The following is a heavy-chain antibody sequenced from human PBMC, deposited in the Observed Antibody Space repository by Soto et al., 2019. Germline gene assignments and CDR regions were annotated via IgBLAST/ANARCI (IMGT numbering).Heavy chain of an antibody. CDR3: ARLNLMTAFYHSFEI. J-gene: IGHJ3*02. V-gene: IGHV4-61*01. CDR1: GGSVSGGSYY. Sequence: SETLSLTCTVSGGSVSGGSYYWSWIRQPPGKGLEWIGYIYYSGSTNYNPSLKSRVTISEDTSNNQFSLKLHSVTAADTAVYYCARLNLMTAFYHSFEIWGQGTMVTVSS. CDR2: IYYSGST. D-gene: IGHD2-2*01.